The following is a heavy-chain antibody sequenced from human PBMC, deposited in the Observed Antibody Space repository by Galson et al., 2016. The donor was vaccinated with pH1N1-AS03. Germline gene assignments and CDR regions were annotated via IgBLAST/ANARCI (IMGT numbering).Heavy chain of an antibody. D-gene: IGHD6-19*01. Sequence: SLRLSCAASGFTFSIYWMTWVRQTPGKGLEWVATINPGGRGLYCADSLQGRFSISRDDAKNSLYLQMSSLRVDDTAVYYCARFGKNGWDLDSWGQGTLVSVSS. CDR3: ARFGKNGWDLDS. CDR2: INPGGRGL. V-gene: IGHV3-7*03. CDR1: GFTFSIYW. J-gene: IGHJ4*02.